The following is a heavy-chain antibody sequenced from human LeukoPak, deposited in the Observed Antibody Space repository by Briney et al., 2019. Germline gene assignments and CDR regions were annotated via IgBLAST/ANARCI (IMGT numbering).Heavy chain of an antibody. CDR3: ARGRTRSSGWYGY. D-gene: IGHD6-19*01. J-gene: IGHJ4*02. Sequence: SVKVSCKASGGTFSSYAISWVRQAPGQGLEWMGRIIPIFGTANYAQKFQGRVTITTDESTSTAYMELSSLRSEDTAVYYCARGRTRSSGWYGYWGQGTLVTVSS. CDR1: GGTFSSYA. CDR2: IIPIFGTA. V-gene: IGHV1-69*05.